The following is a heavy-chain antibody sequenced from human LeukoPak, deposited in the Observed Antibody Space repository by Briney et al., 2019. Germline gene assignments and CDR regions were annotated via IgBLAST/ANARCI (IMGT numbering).Heavy chain of an antibody. CDR2: INHSGST. J-gene: IGHJ4*02. Sequence: SETLSLTCAVYGGSFSGYYWSWIRQPPGKGLEWIGEINHSGSTNYNPSLKSRVTISVDTSKNQFSLKLSSVTAADTAVYYCARVVNDHVWGSYPKGTRDYWGQGTLVTVSS. V-gene: IGHV4-34*01. CDR1: GGSFSGYY. CDR3: ARVVNDHVWGSYPKGTRDY. D-gene: IGHD3-16*02.